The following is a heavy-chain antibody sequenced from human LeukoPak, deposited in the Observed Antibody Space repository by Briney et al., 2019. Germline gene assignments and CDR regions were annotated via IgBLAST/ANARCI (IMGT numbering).Heavy chain of an antibody. CDR2: IYNSGRT. CDR1: GGSISAYY. V-gene: IGHV4-59*01. D-gene: IGHD2-15*01. CDR3: VRERNCSGASCLDGFDI. Sequence: SETLSLTCTVSGGSISAYYWSWLRQPPGKGLEWIGYIYNSGRTNYNPSLESRVTISVDTSKNQFSLKLNSVTAADTAVYYCVRERNCSGASCLDGFDIWGQGTMVTVS. J-gene: IGHJ3*02.